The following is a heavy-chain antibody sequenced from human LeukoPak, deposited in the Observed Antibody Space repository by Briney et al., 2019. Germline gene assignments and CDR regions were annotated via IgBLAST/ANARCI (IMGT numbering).Heavy chain of an antibody. CDR3: AREKTVTTRTNFDC. V-gene: IGHV3-11*04. Sequence: GGSLRLSCAASGFTFSDYYMSWIRQAPGKGLERVSYISSSGSTIYYADSVKGRFTISRDNAKNSLYLQMNSLRAEDTAAYYCAREKTVTTRTNFDCWGQGTLVTVSS. J-gene: IGHJ4*02. CDR1: GFTFSDYY. CDR2: ISSSGSTI. D-gene: IGHD4-17*01.